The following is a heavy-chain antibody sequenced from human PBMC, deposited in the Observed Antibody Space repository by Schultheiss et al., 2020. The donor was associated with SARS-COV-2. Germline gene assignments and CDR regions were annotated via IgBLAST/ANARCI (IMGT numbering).Heavy chain of an antibody. Sequence: SETLSLTCTVSGGSISSYYWSWIRQPAGKGLEWIGRIYTSGSTNYNPSLKSRVTISVDTSKNQFSLKLSSVTAADTAVYYCARTGGPAHYYYYMDVWGKGTTVTASS. D-gene: IGHD3-16*01. J-gene: IGHJ6*03. CDR3: ARTGGPAHYYYYMDV. CDR2: IYTSGST. CDR1: GGSISSYY. V-gene: IGHV4-4*07.